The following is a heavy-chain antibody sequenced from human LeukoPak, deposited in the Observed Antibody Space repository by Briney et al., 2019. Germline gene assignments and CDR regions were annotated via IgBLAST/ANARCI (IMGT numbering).Heavy chain of an antibody. Sequence: GGSLRLSCAASGFTFSSYGMHWVRQAPGKGLEWVAVISYDGSNKYYADSVKGRFTISRDNSKNTLYLQMNSPRAEDTAVYYCARDRFSFRSYDAFDIWGQGTMVTVSS. V-gene: IGHV3-30*03. CDR3: ARDRFSFRSYDAFDI. CDR2: ISYDGSNK. J-gene: IGHJ3*02. CDR1: GFTFSSYG. D-gene: IGHD1-26*01.